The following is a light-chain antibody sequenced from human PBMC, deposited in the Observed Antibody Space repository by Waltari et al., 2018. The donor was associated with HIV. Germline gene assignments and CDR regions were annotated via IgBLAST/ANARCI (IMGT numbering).Light chain of an antibody. V-gene: IGLV3-21*04. CDR2: FDS. CDR3: QVWDSNSEHYV. Sequence: SYVLTQPPSVSVAPGETARITCEGSDVGSRSVHWYQRKPGQTPVLVIFFDSDRSSGIPDRFSGSDSGNTATLTISGVEAGDEADYYCQVWDSNSEHYVFGTGTKVTVL. CDR1: DVGSRS. J-gene: IGLJ1*01.